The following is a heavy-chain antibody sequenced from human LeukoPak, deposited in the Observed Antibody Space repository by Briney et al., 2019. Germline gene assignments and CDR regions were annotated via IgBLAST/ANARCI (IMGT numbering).Heavy chain of an antibody. V-gene: IGHV4-4*02. Sequence: SGTLSLTCAVSGGSISSSNWWSWVRQPPGKGLEWTGEIYHRGSTNYNPSLKSRVTISVDKSKNQFSLKLSSVTAADTAVYYCAEIYSSGWASDYWGQGTLVTVSS. CDR3: AEIYSSGWASDY. CDR2: IYHRGST. CDR1: GGSISSSNW. D-gene: IGHD6-19*01. J-gene: IGHJ4*02.